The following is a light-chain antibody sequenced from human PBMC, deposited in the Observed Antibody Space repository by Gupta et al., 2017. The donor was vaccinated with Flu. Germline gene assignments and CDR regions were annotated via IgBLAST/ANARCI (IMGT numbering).Light chain of an antibody. CDR3: QQTFITPWT. J-gene: IGKJ1*01. CDR2: GAY. Sequence: PSSLSASVGDRVTITCRASQSITTRLNWYQMKAVVAPKVMIYGAYNLQTGVPSRFSGSGSGTDFTLTIRSLQPEDFATYFCQQTFITPWTFGQGTXVESK. CDR1: QSITTR. V-gene: IGKV1-39*01.